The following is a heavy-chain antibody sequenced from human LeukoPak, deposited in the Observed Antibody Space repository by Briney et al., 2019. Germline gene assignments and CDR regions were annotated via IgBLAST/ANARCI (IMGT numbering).Heavy chain of an antibody. D-gene: IGHD2-2*01. CDR2: ISSSSSYI. CDR1: GFTFSSYS. J-gene: IGHJ6*03. CDR3: ARDGQYQLLSGYYYMDV. V-gene: IGHV3-21*01. Sequence: PGGSLRLSCSASGFTFSSYSMNWVRQAPGKGLEWVSSISSSSSYIYYAASVKGRFTISRDNAKNSLYLHMNSLRAEDTAVYYCARDGQYQLLSGYYYMDVWGKGTTVTVSS.